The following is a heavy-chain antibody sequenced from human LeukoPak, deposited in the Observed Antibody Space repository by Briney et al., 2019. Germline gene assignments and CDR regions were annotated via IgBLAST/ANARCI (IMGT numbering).Heavy chain of an antibody. V-gene: IGHV1-8*01. J-gene: IGHJ5*02. D-gene: IGHD2-2*03. CDR3: ARLSGYCSSTSCPNRFQNWFDP. CDR1: GYTFTSYD. CDR2: MNPNSGST. Sequence: GASVKVSCKASGYTFTSYDINWVRQATGQGLEWMGWMNPNSGSTGYAQKFQGRVTMTRNTSISTAYMELSSLRSEDTAVYYCARLSGYCSSTSCPNRFQNWFDPWGQGTLVTVSS.